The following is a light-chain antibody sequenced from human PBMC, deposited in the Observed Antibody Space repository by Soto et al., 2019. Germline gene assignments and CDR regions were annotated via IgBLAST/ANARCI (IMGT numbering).Light chain of an antibody. CDR3: QQYYNWPP. CDR1: QSVSST. CDR2: GVS. Sequence: EIVMTQSPATLSVSPGESATLSCRASQSVSSTLAWYQQKPGQAPRLLIYGVSTRATGIPARFSGSGSGTDFTLTISGLQSEDFAVYYCQQYYNWPPFGQGTKVDIK. J-gene: IGKJ1*01. V-gene: IGKV3-15*01.